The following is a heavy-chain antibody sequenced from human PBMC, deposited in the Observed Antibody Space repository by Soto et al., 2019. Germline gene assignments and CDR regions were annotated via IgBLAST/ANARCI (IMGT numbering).Heavy chain of an antibody. CDR1: GGSISSSSYY. CDR3: ARQGDVSGSYSLNWFDP. J-gene: IGHJ5*02. V-gene: IGHV4-39*01. CDR2: IYYSGST. D-gene: IGHD3-10*01. Sequence: QLQLQESGPGLVKPSETLSLSCTVSGGSISSSSYYWGWIRQPPGKGLEWIGSIYYSGSTYYNPSLKSQVTLALDTSKNLCSLKLSSATAADTAGNYWARQGDVSGSYSLNWFDPGGQETLVTVSP.